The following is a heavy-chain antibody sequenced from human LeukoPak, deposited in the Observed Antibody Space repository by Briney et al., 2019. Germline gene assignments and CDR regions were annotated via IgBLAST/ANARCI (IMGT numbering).Heavy chain of an antibody. CDR2: IYTSGST. D-gene: IGHD3-16*02. CDR1: GVSISSGSYF. CDR3: AREAYDYVWGSYRPYYFDY. V-gene: IGHV4-61*02. J-gene: IGHJ4*02. Sequence: PSETLSLTCTVSGVSISSGSYFWSWIRQPGGKGLEGIGRIYTSGSTNYDPSLKSRVTISVDTSKNQFSLKLSSVTAADTAVYYCAREAYDYVWGSYRPYYFDYWGQGTLVTVSS.